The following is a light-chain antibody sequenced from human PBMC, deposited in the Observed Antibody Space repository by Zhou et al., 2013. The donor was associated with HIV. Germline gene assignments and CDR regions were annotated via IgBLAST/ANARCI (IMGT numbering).Light chain of an antibody. Sequence: DIQMTQSPSTLSASVGDRVTITCRASQSLTSWLAWYQQKPGKAPKLLIYKASTLESGVPSRFSGSGSETEFTLTISSLQPDDFATYYCQQYNSYARTFGQGTKVEIK. CDR3: QQYNSYART. V-gene: IGKV1-5*03. J-gene: IGKJ1*01. CDR2: KAS. CDR1: QSLTSW.